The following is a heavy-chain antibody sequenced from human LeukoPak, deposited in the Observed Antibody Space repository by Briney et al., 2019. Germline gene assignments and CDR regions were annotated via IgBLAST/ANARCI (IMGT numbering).Heavy chain of an antibody. CDR3: AREADIVSFDL. CDR2: IDPNSGGT. CDR1: GYTFTGNH. Sequence: ASVKVSCKASGYTFTGNHVHLVRQAPGQGLEWMGWIDPNSGGTKYAQKFQDRVAMTSDTSISTAYMELSGLRSDDTAVYFCAREADIVSFDLWGRGTLVTVSS. J-gene: IGHJ2*01. D-gene: IGHD3-16*02. V-gene: IGHV1-2*02.